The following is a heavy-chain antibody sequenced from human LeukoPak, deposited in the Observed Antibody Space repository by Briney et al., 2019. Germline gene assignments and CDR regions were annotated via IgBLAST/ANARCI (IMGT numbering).Heavy chain of an antibody. CDR3: ARGVDY. Sequence: GRSLRLSCAASGFTFSSYSMNWVRQAPGKGLEWVSYISTSSSPIYYADSVRGRFTISRDNAKNSLHLQMNSLRDEDTAVYYCARGVDYWGQGTLVTVSS. CDR1: GFTFSSYS. J-gene: IGHJ4*02. V-gene: IGHV3-48*02. CDR2: ISTSSSPI. D-gene: IGHD6-13*01.